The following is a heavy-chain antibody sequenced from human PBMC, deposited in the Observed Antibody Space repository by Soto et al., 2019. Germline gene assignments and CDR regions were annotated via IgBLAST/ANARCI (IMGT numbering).Heavy chain of an antibody. J-gene: IGHJ5*02. CDR1: GYTFTSYY. D-gene: IGHD6-19*01. Sequence: QVQLVQSGAEVKKPGASVKVSCKASGYTFTSYYMHWVRQAPGQGLEWMGIINPSGGSTSYAQKFQGRVTMTRDTSTSTVYMELSSLRSEDTAGYYCARSPASSSGWFGGWFDPWGQGTLVTVSS. CDR3: ARSPASSSGWFGGWFDP. CDR2: INPSGGST. V-gene: IGHV1-46*03.